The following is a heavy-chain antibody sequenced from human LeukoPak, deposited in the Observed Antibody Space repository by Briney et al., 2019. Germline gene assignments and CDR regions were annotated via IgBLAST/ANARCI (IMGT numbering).Heavy chain of an antibody. CDR2: ISGSGGST. J-gene: IGHJ3*02. CDR1: GFTFSSYA. Sequence: GGSLRLSCAASGFTFSSYAMSWVRQAPGKGLEWVSAISGSGGSTYYADSVKGRFTISRDNSKNTLYLQMNSLRAEDTAVYYCASSERYSSGWYLPDAFDIWGQGTMVTVSS. CDR3: ASSERYSSGWYLPDAFDI. V-gene: IGHV3-23*01. D-gene: IGHD6-19*01.